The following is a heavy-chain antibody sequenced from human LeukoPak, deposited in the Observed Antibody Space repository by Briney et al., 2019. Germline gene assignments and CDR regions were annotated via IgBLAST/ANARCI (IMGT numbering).Heavy chain of an antibody. CDR3: ARGGDLVDY. CDR1: GYPFSNYD. J-gene: IGHJ4*02. CDR2: INPHSGKT. Sequence: GASVKVSCKTSGYPFSNYDINWVRQATGQGLEWMGWINPHSGKTGYAQKFQGRVTMTTDTSASTVYMELRSLTSDDTAVYYCARGGDLVDYWGQGTLVTVSS. D-gene: IGHD3-16*01. V-gene: IGHV1-8*01.